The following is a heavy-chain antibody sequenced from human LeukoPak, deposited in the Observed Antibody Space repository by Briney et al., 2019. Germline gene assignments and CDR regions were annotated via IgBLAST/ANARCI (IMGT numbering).Heavy chain of an antibody. CDR2: INPYSGGT. D-gene: IGHD3-22*01. Sequence: ASVTVSCLASGYTFTDYYMHWVRQAPGQGRDGMGWINPYSGGTNYAQKFQGRVTITRDTYISSAYMEPSRLISDDTAVYYCARVMLGYDSSGLDYWGEGTLVTAAS. CDR3: ARVMLGYDSSGLDY. V-gene: IGHV1-2*02. CDR1: GYTFTDYY. J-gene: IGHJ4*02.